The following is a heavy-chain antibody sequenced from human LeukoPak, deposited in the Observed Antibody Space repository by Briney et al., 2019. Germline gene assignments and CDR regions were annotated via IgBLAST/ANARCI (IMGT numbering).Heavy chain of an antibody. CDR2: IYPGDSDT. CDR3: ARHKGTATYYDFWSGYYLGHMAVY. D-gene: IGHD3-3*01. CDR1: GYSFTSYW. V-gene: IGHV5-51*01. J-gene: IGHJ4*02. Sequence: GESLKISCKGSGYSFTSYWIGWVRQMPGKGLEWMGIIYPGDSDTRYSPSFQGQVTISADKSISTAYLQWSSLKASDTAMYYCARHKGTATYYDFWSGYYLGHMAVYWGQGTLVTVSS.